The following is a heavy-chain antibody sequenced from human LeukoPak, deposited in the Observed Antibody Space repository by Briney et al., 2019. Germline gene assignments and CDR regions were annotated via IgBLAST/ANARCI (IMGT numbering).Heavy chain of an antibody. V-gene: IGHV4-38-2*01. Sequence: SETLSLTCAVSGYSISSGYYWGWIRQPPGKGLEWIGRMYHSGSTYYNPSLKSRVTISVDTSKNQFSLKLSSVTAADTAVYYCARLTPSRGYCSGGGCYRYNWFDPWGQGTLVTVSS. J-gene: IGHJ5*02. CDR3: ARLTPSRGYCSGGGCYRYNWFDP. CDR2: MYHSGST. CDR1: GYSISSGYY. D-gene: IGHD2-15*01.